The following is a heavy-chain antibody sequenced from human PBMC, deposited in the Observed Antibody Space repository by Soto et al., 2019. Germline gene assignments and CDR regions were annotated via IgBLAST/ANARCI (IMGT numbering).Heavy chain of an antibody. D-gene: IGHD3-22*01. CDR3: ATLCISMVVVVGPVDTFDI. J-gene: IGHJ3*02. CDR2: FDHEDGET. CDR1: GYTLTELS. V-gene: IGHV1-24*01. Sequence: QVQLVQSGAEVKKPGASVKVSCTVSGYTLTELSMHWVRQAPGKGLEWMGCFDHEDGETIYAKTFYGRVTMTEDTSPDRAYMELSSLRSEDMAVYECATLCISMVVVVGPVDTFDIWGQGTLVTVSS.